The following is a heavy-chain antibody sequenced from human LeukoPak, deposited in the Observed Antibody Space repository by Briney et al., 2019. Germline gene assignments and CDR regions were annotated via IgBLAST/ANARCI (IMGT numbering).Heavy chain of an antibody. V-gene: IGHV3-15*01. D-gene: IGHD4-17*01. Sequence: SGGSLRLSCAASGFTFSNAWMSWVRQPPGKGLEWVGRIKSKTDGGTTDYAEPVKGRFTISRDDSKNTLCLQMNFLKTEDTALYYCAAVSVDYGDSSFDFWGQGTLVTVSS. CDR1: GFTFSNAW. CDR3: AAVSVDYGDSSFDF. CDR2: IKSKTDGGTT. J-gene: IGHJ4*02.